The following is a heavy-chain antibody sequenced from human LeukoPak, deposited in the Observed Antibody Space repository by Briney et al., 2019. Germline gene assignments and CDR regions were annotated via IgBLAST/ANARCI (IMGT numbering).Heavy chain of an antibody. V-gene: IGHV4-59*01. J-gene: IGHJ4*02. D-gene: IGHD3-22*01. CDR1: GGSISSYF. CDR3: ARVRRAYDSSDYFDY. Sequence: SETLSRTCTVSGGSISSYFWSWIRQPPGKGLEGMGYIYYSGSTNYNPSLKRRVTISGDTSKNQFSLKLSSVTAADTAVYYCARVRRAYDSSDYFDYWGQGTLVTVSS. CDR2: IYYSGST.